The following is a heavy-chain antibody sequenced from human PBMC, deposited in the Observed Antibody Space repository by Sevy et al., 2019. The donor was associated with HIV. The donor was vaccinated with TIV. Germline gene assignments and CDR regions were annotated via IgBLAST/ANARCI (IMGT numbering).Heavy chain of an antibody. V-gene: IGHV3-33*01. Sequence: GGSLRLSCAASGFTFSSYGMHWVRQAPGKGLEWVAVIWYDGSNKYYADSVKGRFTISRDNSKNTLYLQMNSLRAEDTAVYYCAREGTTGTINYYYGMDVWGQGTTVTVS. D-gene: IGHD4-17*01. CDR1: GFTFSSYG. CDR3: AREGTTGTINYYYGMDV. J-gene: IGHJ6*02. CDR2: IWYDGSNK.